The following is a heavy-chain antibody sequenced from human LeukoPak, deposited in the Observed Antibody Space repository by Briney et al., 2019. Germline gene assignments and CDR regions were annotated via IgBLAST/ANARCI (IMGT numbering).Heavy chain of an antibody. V-gene: IGHV4-39*01. CDR1: GGSISSSSYY. CDR3: ARLHYYGSADFDY. CDR2: IYYSGST. J-gene: IGHJ4*02. D-gene: IGHD3-10*01. Sequence: SETLSLTCTVSGGSISSSSYYWGWIRQPPGKRLEWIGSIYYSGSTYYNPSLKSRVTISVDTSKNQFSLKLSSVTAADTAVYYCARLHYYGSADFDYWGQGTLVTVSS.